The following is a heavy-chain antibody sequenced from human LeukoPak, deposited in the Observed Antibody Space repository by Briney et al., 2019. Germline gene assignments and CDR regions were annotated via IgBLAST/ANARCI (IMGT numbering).Heavy chain of an antibody. D-gene: IGHD6-13*01. Sequence: ASVKVSCKASGYTFTGYYMHWVRQAPGQGLEWMGWINPNSGGTNHAKKFQGRVTMTRDTSISTAYMELSRLRSDDTAVYYCASIAAAGTRIYYFDYWGQGTLVTVSS. V-gene: IGHV1-2*02. CDR3: ASIAAAGTRIYYFDY. J-gene: IGHJ4*02. CDR1: GYTFTGYY. CDR2: INPNSGGT.